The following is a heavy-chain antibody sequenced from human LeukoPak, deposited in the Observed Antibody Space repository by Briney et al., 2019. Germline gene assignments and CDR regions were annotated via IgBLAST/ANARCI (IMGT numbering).Heavy chain of an antibody. CDR1: GGTFSSYA. D-gene: IGHD6-13*01. V-gene: IGHV1-69*13. CDR2: IIPIFGTA. J-gene: IGHJ3*02. CDR3: ARGDSSYADAFDI. Sequence: SVKVSCKASGGTFSSYAISWVRQAPGQGPEWMGGIIPIFGTANYAQKFQGRVTITADESTSTAYMELSSLRSEDTAVYYCARGDSSYADAFDIWGQGTMVTVSS.